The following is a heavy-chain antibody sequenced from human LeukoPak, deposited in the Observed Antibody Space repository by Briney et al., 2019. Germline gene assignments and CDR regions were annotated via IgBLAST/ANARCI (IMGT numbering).Heavy chain of an antibody. CDR2: VSSSGNT. CDR1: GDSISYFY. V-gene: IGHV4-4*07. Sequence: SETLSLTCSVSGDSISYFYWSWIRQAAGKGLEWIGRVSSSGNTDYNASLKSRVTMSVDTSKNQLSLKVISVTAADTAVYCARGVIAAGGSDFDYWGQGTLVTVSS. CDR3: ARGVIAAGGSDFDY. J-gene: IGHJ4*02. D-gene: IGHD6-13*01.